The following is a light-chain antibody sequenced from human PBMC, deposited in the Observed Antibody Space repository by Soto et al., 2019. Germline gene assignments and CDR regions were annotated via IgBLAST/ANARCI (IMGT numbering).Light chain of an antibody. CDR3: QTWGSGIVV. V-gene: IGLV4-69*01. Sequence: QPVLTQSPSASASLGASVKLTCTLSSGHSNYAIAWHQQQSEKGPRYLMKLNSDGSHSKGDGIPDRFSGSSSGAERYLTIPCLQSEDEADYSCQTWGSGIVVFGGGTKVTVL. CDR2: LNSDGSH. J-gene: IGLJ2*01. CDR1: SGHSNYA.